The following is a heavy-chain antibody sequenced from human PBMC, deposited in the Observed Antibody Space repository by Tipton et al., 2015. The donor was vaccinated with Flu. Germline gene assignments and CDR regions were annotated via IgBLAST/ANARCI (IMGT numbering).Heavy chain of an antibody. D-gene: IGHD4-17*01. CDR2: VSYSGIT. Sequence: GLVKPSETLSLTCTVSGGSISSYYWSWLRQPPGKGLEWIGFVSYSGITNYNPSLKGRVDISIDTSENQISLKLSSVTAADTAVYYCARGDDNGDYASAFQVWGRGKLVTVSS. CDR3: ARGDDNGDYASAFQV. J-gene: IGHJ3*01. V-gene: IGHV4-59*13. CDR1: GGSISSYY.